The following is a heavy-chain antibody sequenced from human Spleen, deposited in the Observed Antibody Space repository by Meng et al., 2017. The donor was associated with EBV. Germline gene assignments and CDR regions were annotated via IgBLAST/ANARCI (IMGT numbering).Heavy chain of an antibody. CDR2: INYSGIT. Sequence: QVHLQQWGAVLLKPSETLSLTCAVYGGSFNDDYWTWIRQPPGKWLEWIGEINYSGITNYNPFLKSRVTISVDTSKNQFSLKLSSVTAADTAVYYCARAGSFLGIIDSWGQGTLVTVSS. CDR1: GGSFNDDY. CDR3: ARAGSFLGIIDS. D-gene: IGHD2/OR15-2a*01. V-gene: IGHV4-34*01. J-gene: IGHJ5*01.